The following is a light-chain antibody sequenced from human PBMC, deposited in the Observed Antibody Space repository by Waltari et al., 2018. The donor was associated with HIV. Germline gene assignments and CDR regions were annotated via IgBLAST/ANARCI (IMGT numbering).Light chain of an antibody. CDR3: QSSDSSNWV. CDR2: DDN. Sequence: FMLTQPHSVSESPGKTVTISCTRSSGSIASNYVQWYQQRPGSSPTTVTYDDNQRPSGVPAGFSGSIDSSSNPASPNISGLKTEDEADYYCQSSDSSNWVFGGGTKLTVL. V-gene: IGLV6-57*01. J-gene: IGLJ3*02. CDR1: SGSIASNY.